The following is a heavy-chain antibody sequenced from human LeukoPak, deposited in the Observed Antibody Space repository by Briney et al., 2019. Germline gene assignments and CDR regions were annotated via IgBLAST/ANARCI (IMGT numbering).Heavy chain of an antibody. CDR1: GFTFNNYA. J-gene: IGHJ3*02. CDR2: ISSSGSVV. V-gene: IGHV3-48*01. CDR3: ARDRPTRAMGAFDI. D-gene: IGHD5-24*01. Sequence: PGGSLRLSCAASGFTFNNYAMSWVRQAPGKGLEWVSYISSSGSVVFYAGSVEGRFIISRDNGENSLYLQMNSLRAEDTAVYYCARDRPTRAMGAFDIWGHGTMVTVSS.